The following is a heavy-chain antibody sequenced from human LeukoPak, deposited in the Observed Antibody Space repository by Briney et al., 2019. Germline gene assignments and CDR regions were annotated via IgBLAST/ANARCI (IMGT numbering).Heavy chain of an antibody. CDR2: IKEDEIEI. J-gene: IGHJ6*02. Sequence: GGSLRLSCAASGFAFNSQTMSWVRQAPGKGLEWVASIKEDEIEIHYVDSVKGRFTISRDNAKDSLYLQMSNLRAEDTAVYFCARGGGLDVWGQGATVTVSS. CDR1: GFAFNSQT. CDR3: ARGGGLDV. V-gene: IGHV3-7*03. D-gene: IGHD3-16*01.